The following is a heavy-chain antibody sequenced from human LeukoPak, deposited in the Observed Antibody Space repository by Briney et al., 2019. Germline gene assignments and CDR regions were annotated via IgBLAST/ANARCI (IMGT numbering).Heavy chain of an antibody. Sequence: SETLSLTCTVSGGSITSGGYYWSWIRQLPGKGLGWIGYIYYSGSTYYNPSLKSRVTISIDTSKNQFSLKLSSVTAADTAVYYCARDRVRGTITYAGFDPWGQGTLVTVSS. D-gene: IGHD3-10*01. J-gene: IGHJ5*02. V-gene: IGHV4-31*03. CDR2: IYYSGST. CDR3: ARDRVRGTITYAGFDP. CDR1: GGSITSGGYY.